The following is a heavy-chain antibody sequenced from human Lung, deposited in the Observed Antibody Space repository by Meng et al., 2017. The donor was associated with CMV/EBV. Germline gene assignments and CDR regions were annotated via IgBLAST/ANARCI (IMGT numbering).Heavy chain of an antibody. Sequence: GESXKISCVASGLIFNKYGMRWLRQAPGKGLEWLSVIDVDGQRRYKGDTEKARFVVFKDRSKTTVVLQMHSVRVEDTAVCYCVGHQGGPRDGVRLVWGQGXLVTVSS. CDR3: VGHQGGPRDGVRLV. CDR1: GLIFNKYG. D-gene: IGHD3-10*01. CDR2: IDVDGQRR. V-gene: IGHV3-33*01. J-gene: IGHJ4*02.